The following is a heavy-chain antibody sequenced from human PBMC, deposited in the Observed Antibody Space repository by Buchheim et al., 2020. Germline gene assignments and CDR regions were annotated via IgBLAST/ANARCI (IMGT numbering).Heavy chain of an antibody. CDR3: ARLKTFNNWLDP. Sequence: QLHLQESGPGLVKPSETLSLTCTVSGSSIISTDYHWGWIRQPPGKGLEWIGLTYSAGNTYYNPSLKSRVTISADTSKHHFSLRLTSVTAADTAIYYCARLKTFNNWLDPWGQGTL. V-gene: IGHV4-39*02. CDR1: GSSIISTDYH. J-gene: IGHJ5*02. CDR2: TYSAGNT.